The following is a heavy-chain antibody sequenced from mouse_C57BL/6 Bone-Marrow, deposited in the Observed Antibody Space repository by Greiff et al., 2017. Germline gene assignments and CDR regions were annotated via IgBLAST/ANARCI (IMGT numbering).Heavy chain of an antibody. CDR1: GFSLTSYG. CDR3: AREGLRRATWFAY. D-gene: IGHD2-4*01. CDR2: IWSGGST. Sequence: VKLMESGPGLVPPSQSLSITCTVPGFSLTSYGVHWVRQSPGKRLEWLGVIWSGGSTDYNAAFISRLSISKDNSKSQVFFKMNSLQADDTAIYYCAREGLRRATWFAYWGQGTLVTVSA. V-gene: IGHV2-2*01. J-gene: IGHJ3*01.